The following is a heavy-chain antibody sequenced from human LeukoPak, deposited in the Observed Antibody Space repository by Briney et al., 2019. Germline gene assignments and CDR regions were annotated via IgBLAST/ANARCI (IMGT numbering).Heavy chain of an antibody. CDR2: INPNSGGT. CDR1: GYTFTGYY. J-gene: IGHJ4*02. D-gene: IGHD3-22*01. Sequence: ASVKVSCKASGYTFTGYYMHWVRQAPGQGLEWMGWINPNSGGTNYAQKFQGRVTMTRDTSISTAYMELSRLRSDDTAVYYCARDPSDYYDSSGYLPTTVYWGQGTLVTVSS. V-gene: IGHV1-2*02. CDR3: ARDPSDYYDSSGYLPTTVY.